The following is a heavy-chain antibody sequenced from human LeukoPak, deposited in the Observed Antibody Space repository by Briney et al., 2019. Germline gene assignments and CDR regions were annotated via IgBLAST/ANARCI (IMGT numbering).Heavy chain of an antibody. CDR2: INHCGST. CDR1: GGSFSGYY. J-gene: IGHJ5*02. CDR3: ARGRHYYGSGSYYTYNWFDP. Sequence: SETLSLTCAVYGGSFSGYYWSWIRQPPGKGLEWIGEINHCGSTNYNPSLKSRVTISVDTSKNQFSLKLSSVTAADTAVYYCARGRHYYGSGSYYTYNWFDPWGQGTLVTVSS. D-gene: IGHD3-10*01. V-gene: IGHV4-34*01.